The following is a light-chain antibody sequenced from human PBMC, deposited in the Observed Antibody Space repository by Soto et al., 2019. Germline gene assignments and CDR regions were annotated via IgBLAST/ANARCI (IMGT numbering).Light chain of an antibody. Sequence: DIKFDECRAALDGTARERVTLTCRASQTISSWLAWYQQKPGKAPKLLIYKASTLKSGVPSRFSGSGSGTEFTLAISSLQPDDSATYYCQHYNSYSEAFSQGTKVE. J-gene: IGKJ1*01. CDR1: QTISSW. CDR2: KAS. V-gene: IGKV1-5*03. CDR3: QHYNSYSEA.